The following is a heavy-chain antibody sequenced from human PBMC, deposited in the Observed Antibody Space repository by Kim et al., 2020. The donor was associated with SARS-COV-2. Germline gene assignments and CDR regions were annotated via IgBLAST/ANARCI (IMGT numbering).Heavy chain of an antibody. CDR1: GFLFSGYG. D-gene: IGHD4-4*01. Sequence: GGSLRLSCRASGFLFSGYGMHWVRQAPGKGLEWVAVIWYDGSSKYYADSVKGRFTISRDNSKNMLDLQMDSLRAEDTAVYYCAKIHSNDAYYHGLDVWGQGTTVTVSS. J-gene: IGHJ6*02. CDR3: AKIHSNDAYYHGLDV. CDR2: IWYDGSSK. V-gene: IGHV3-33*06.